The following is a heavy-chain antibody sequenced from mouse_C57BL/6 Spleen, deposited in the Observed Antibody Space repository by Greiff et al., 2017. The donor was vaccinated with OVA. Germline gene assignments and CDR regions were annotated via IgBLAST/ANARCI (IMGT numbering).Heavy chain of an antibody. V-gene: IGHV1-82*01. D-gene: IGHD4-1*01. J-gene: IGHJ2*01. CDR2: IYPGDGDT. CDR1: GYAFSSSW. Sequence: LKESGPELVKPGASVKISCKASGYAFSSSWMNWVKQRPGKGLEWIGRIYPGDGDTNYNGKFKGKATLTADKSSSTAYMQLSSLTSEDSAVYFCARGTGTERDYWGQGTTLTVSS. CDR3: ARGTGTERDY.